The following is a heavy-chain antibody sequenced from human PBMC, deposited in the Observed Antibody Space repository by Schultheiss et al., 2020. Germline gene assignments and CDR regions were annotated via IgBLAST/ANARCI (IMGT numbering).Heavy chain of an antibody. CDR3: ARLGYFDSSAYYAPFDY. CDR1: GYSFTHYW. Sequence: GGSLRLSCKASGYSFTHYWIGWVRQMPGKGLEWLAIMYPGDSDTKYSPSFQGRVTISADKSISTAYLQWSSLKASDTAMYFCARLGYFDSSAYYAPFDYWGQGALVNVSS. J-gene: IGHJ4*02. CDR2: MYPGDSDT. V-gene: IGHV5-51*01. D-gene: IGHD3-22*01.